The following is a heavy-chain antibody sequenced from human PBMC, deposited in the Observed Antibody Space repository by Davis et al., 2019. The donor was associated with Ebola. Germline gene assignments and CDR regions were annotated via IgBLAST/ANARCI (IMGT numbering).Heavy chain of an antibody. J-gene: IGHJ4*02. V-gene: IGHV3-74*01. CDR1: GFAFESYW. Sequence: GESLKISCAASGFAFESYWMRWVRQPPGKGLEWVSHINTDGRRTNYADLVRGRFTISRVNAENTLYLQLNSLRVEDTAVYYCTRVPRDRYGYEGDYWGQGTLVTVSS. CDR2: INTDGRRT. D-gene: IGHD5-12*01. CDR3: TRVPRDRYGYEGDY.